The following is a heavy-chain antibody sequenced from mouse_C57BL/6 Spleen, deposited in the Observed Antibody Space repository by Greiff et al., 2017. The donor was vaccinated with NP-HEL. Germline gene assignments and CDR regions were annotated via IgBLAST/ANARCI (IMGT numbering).Heavy chain of an antibody. J-gene: IGHJ2*01. CDR2: IYPSDSET. Sequence: QVQLQQPGAELVRPGSSVKLSCKASGYTFTSYWMDWVKQRPGQGLEWIGNIYPSDSETHYNQTFKDKATLTVDKSSSTAYMQLSSLTSEDSAVYYCARSRQPPYYFDYWGQGTTLTVSS. V-gene: IGHV1-61*01. D-gene: IGHD3-2*01. CDR3: ARSRQPPYYFDY. CDR1: GYTFTSYW.